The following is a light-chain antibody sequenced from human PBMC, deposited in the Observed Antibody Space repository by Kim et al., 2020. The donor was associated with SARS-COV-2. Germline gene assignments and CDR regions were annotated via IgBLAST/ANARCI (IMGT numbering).Light chain of an antibody. V-gene: IGLV2-14*03. CDR2: DVN. J-gene: IGLJ1*01. CDR1: SSDVGRYNY. CDR3: SSFASSDTLV. Sequence: QSALTQPASVSGSPGQSITISCTGTSSDVGRYNYVSWYQQHPGEAPKLMIYDVNNRPSGVSNRFSGSKSGNTASLTISGLQAEDEADYYCSSFASSDTLVFGTGTKVTVL.